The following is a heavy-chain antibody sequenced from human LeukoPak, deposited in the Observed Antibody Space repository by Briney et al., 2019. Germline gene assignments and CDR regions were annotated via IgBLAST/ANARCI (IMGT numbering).Heavy chain of an antibody. J-gene: IGHJ4*02. CDR2: IRSRDRTI. V-gene: IGHV3-48*01. CDR1: GFTFSTYS. D-gene: IGHD6-13*01. Sequence: GGSLRLSCAASGFTFSTYSINWVRQAPGKGLEWVSYIRSRDRTIYYADSVKGRFTISRDNSKNTLYLQMNSLRAEDTAVYYCAKDGVAAAGYFDYWGQGTLVTVSS. CDR3: AKDGVAAAGYFDY.